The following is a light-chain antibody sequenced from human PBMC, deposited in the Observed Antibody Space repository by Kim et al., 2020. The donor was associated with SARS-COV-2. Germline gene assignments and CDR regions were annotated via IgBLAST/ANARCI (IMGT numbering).Light chain of an antibody. CDR3: QAWDSSTVV. V-gene: IGLV3-1*01. J-gene: IGLJ2*01. CDR2: QDS. Sequence: SVSPGQTASITCSGDKLGDKYAWWYQQKPGQSPVLVIYQDSKRPSGIPERFSGSNAGTTATLTISGTQAMDEADYYCQAWDSSTVVFGGGTQLTVL. CDR1: KLGDKY.